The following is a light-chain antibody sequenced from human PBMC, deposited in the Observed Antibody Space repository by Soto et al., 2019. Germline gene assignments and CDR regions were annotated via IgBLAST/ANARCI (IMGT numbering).Light chain of an antibody. CDR3: QQYGSSPPR. J-gene: IGKJ1*01. V-gene: IGKV3-20*01. CDR2: GAS. CDR1: QSVSSSY. Sequence: VLTQSPGTLSMSPGERATLSCRASQSVSSSYLAWYQQKPGQGPRLLIYGASSRATGTPDRFSGSGSGTDFTLTINRLEPEDFALYYCQQYGSSPPRFGQGTRWIS.